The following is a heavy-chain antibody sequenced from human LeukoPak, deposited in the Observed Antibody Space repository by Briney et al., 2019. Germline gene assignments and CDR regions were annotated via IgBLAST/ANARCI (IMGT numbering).Heavy chain of an antibody. Sequence: PGGSLRLSFAASGFTFSSYWMSWVRQAPGKGLEWVANIKQDGSEKYYVDSVKGRFTISRDNAKNSLYLQMNSLRAEDTAVYYCARDSGIKQQLARNPLLDYWGQGTLVTVSS. CDR2: IKQDGSEK. J-gene: IGHJ4*02. CDR3: ARDSGIKQQLARNPLLDY. D-gene: IGHD6-13*01. CDR1: GFTFSSYW. V-gene: IGHV3-7*01.